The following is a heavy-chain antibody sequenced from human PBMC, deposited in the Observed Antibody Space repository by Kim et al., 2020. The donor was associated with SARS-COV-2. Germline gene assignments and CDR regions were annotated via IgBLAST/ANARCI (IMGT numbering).Heavy chain of an antibody. V-gene: IGHV1-69*13. CDR2: IIPIFGTA. J-gene: IGHJ4*02. CDR1: GGTFSSYA. D-gene: IGHD3-22*01. Sequence: SVKVSCKASGGTFSSYAISWVRQAPGQGLEWMGGIIPIFGTANYAQKFQGRVTITADESTSTAYMELSSLRSEDTAVYYCARDSSSMRDDSSGYVDYWGQGTLVTVSS. CDR3: ARDSSSMRDDSSGYVDY.